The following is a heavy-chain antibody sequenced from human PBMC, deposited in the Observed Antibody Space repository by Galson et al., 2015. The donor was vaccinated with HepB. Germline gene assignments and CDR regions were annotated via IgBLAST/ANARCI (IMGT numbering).Heavy chain of an antibody. CDR2: ISGSGGST. V-gene: IGHV3-23*01. CDR3: AKDLLDFGVVTNIDY. D-gene: IGHD3-3*01. J-gene: IGHJ4*02. Sequence: SLRLSCAASGFTFSSYAMSWVRQAPGKGLEWVSAISGSGGSTYYADSVKGRFTISRDNSKNTLYLQMNSLRAEDTAVYYCAKDLLDFGVVTNIDYWGQGTLVTVSS. CDR1: GFTFSSYA.